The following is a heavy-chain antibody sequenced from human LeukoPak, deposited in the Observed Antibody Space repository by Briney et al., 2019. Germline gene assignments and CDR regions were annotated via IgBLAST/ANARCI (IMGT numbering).Heavy chain of an antibody. CDR3: ARGVDEAKVGY. Sequence: SETLSLTCAVYSGSFSGYYWNWVRQPPGKGLEWIGEIHPSGSTTYNPSLQSRVTISVGTSQNQFSLKLNSVTAADTAVYYCARGVDEAKVGYWGQGTLVTVSS. J-gene: IGHJ4*02. CDR1: SGSFSGYY. V-gene: IGHV4-34*01. CDR2: IHPSGST.